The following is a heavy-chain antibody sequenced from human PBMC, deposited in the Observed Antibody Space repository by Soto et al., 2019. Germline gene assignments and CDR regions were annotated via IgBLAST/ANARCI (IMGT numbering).Heavy chain of an antibody. Sequence: QVQLHESGPGLVKPSETLSLTCSVSGDSMTNDYWNWIRRPQGKGLECIGYIYYSGNTDYKPALQSRVSISIDTSRTQFSMNLSAVTAADTAMCYCARSYVGGNFDSWGQGPLVTVSS. V-gene: IGHV4-59*01. D-gene: IGHD3-10*02. CDR3: ARSYVGGNFDS. CDR1: GDSMTNDY. J-gene: IGHJ4*02. CDR2: IYYSGNT.